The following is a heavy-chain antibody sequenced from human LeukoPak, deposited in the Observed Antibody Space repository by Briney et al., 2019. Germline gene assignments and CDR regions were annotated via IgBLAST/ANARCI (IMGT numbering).Heavy chain of an antibody. V-gene: IGHV3-30-3*01. CDR1: GFTFSSYA. J-gene: IGHJ4*02. D-gene: IGHD2-2*02. CDR2: ISYDGSNK. CDR3: ARVKPRAIVVVPAAIGY. Sequence: GGSLRLSCAASGFTFSSYAMHWVRQAPGKGLEWMAVISYDGSNKYYADSVKGRFTISRDNSKNTLYLQMNSLRAEDTAVYYCARVKPRAIVVVPAAIGYWGQGTLVTVSS.